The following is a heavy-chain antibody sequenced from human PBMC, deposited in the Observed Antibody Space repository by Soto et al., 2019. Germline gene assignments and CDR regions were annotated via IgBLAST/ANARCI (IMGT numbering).Heavy chain of an antibody. J-gene: IGHJ4*02. D-gene: IGHD2-21*02. V-gene: IGHV3-74*01. CDR2: INSDGNIK. CDR3: ARLPVTAVTSIDY. Sequence: EVQLVESGGGLVQPGGSLRLSCAASGFTFSNYWMHWVRQAPGKGLVWVSRINSDGNIKDYADSVKGRFTISRDNARNRLYLQVNSLTDEDMAVYYCARLPVTAVTSIDYWGQGTLVSVSS. CDR1: GFTFSNYW.